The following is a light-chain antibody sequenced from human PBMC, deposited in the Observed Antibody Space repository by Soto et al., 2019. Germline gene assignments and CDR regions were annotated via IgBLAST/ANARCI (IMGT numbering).Light chain of an antibody. CDR3: QSADSSGTYV. CDR2: KDS. V-gene: IGLV3-25*02. J-gene: IGLJ1*01. CDR1: ALPKQY. Sequence: SYELTQPTSVSVSPGQTARITCSGDALPKQYAYWYQQKPGQAPGLVIYKDSERPSGIPERFSGSSSGTTVTLTISGVQAEDEADYYCQSADSSGTYVFGTGTKLTVL.